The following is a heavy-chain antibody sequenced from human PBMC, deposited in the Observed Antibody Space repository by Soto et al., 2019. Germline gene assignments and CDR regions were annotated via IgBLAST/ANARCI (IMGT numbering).Heavy chain of an antibody. Sequence: QVQLVESGGGVVQPGRSLRLSCAASGFTFSSYAMHWVRQAPGTGLEWVAVISYDGSNKYYADSVKGRFTISRDNAKNTLYLHMNSLRAEDTAVYYCARDYYDSSGYSDYWGQGTLVIVSS. CDR3: ARDYYDSSGYSDY. CDR1: GFTFSSYA. J-gene: IGHJ4*02. V-gene: IGHV3-30-3*01. D-gene: IGHD3-22*01. CDR2: ISYDGSNK.